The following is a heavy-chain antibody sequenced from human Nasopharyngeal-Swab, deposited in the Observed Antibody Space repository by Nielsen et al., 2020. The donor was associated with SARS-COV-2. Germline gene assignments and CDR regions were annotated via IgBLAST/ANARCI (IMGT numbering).Heavy chain of an antibody. CDR2: IYYSGST. CDR3: ARVVAGTLDY. V-gene: IGHV4-61*01. D-gene: IGHD6-19*01. Sequence: SETLSLTCTVSGGSVSSGSYYWSWIRQPPGKGLEWIGYIYYSGSTYYNPSLKSRVTISVDTSKNRFSLKLSSVTAADTAVYYCARVVAGTLDYWGQGTLVTVSS. CDR1: GGSVSSGSYY. J-gene: IGHJ4*02.